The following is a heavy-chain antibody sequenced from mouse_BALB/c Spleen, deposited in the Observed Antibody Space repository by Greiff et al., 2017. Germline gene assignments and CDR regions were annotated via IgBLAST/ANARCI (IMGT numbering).Heavy chain of an antibody. D-gene: IGHD2-4*01. CDR3: ARSDYAAMDY. CDR2: ISSGSSTI. Sequence: HLVESGGGLVQPGGSRKLSCAASGFTFSSFGMHWVRQAPEKGLEWVAYISSGSSTIYYADTVKGRFTISRDNPKNTLFLQMTSLRSEDTAMYYCARSDYAAMDYWGQGTSVTVSS. V-gene: IGHV5-17*02. CDR1: GFTFSSFG. J-gene: IGHJ4*01.